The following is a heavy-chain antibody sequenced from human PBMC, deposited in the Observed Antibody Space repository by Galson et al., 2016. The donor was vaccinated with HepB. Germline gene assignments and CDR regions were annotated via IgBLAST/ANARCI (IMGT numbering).Heavy chain of an antibody. V-gene: IGHV3-74*01. D-gene: IGHD1-14*01. J-gene: IGHJ5*02. CDR2: INGDGSDT. CDR3: ARSDHFDP. CDR1: GFSFSIYW. Sequence: SLRLSCAASGFSFSIYWMHWVRQAPGKGLVWVSRINGDGSDTYYADSVKGRFTVSRDNAKNTLYLQMHSLRVEDTAVYYRARSDHFDPWGQGTLVTVSS.